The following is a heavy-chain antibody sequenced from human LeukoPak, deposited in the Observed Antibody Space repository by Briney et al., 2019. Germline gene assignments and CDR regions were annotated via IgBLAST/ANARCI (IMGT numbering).Heavy chain of an antibody. CDR3: AKDPNGDYIGAFDF. J-gene: IGHJ3*01. Sequence: GGSLRLSCAASAFSFSKFALIWVRQAPGKGLEWVSAITANGGYTLYADAVKGRFTVSRDTSKNTLYLQINSLRPEDTAMYYCAKDPNGDYIGAFDFWGQGTMITVSS. V-gene: IGHV3-23*01. CDR2: ITANGGYT. D-gene: IGHD4-17*01. CDR1: AFSFSKFA.